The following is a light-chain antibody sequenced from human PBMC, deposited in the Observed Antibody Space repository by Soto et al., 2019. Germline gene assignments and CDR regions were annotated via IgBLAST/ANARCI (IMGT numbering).Light chain of an antibody. Sequence: QSVLTQPPSASGTPGQRVTIAFSGSCSNIGSNSVYLYQQLPGTAPKLLIYRNNQRPSGVPDRFSGSKSGTSASLAISGLRSEDEADYYCATWDDSLNLLYVFGAGTKVTVL. CDR3: ATWDDSLNLLYV. J-gene: IGLJ1*01. CDR1: CSNIGSNS. V-gene: IGLV1-47*01. CDR2: RNN.